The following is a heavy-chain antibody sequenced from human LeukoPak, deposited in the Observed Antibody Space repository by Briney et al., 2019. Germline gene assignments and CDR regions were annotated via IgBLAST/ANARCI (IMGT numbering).Heavy chain of an antibody. D-gene: IGHD6-13*01. CDR1: GGTFSSYA. V-gene: IGHV1-69*13. Sequence: ASVKVSCKASGGTFSSYAISWVRQAPGQGLEWMGGIIPIFGTANYAQKFQGRVTITADESTSTAYMELGSLRSEDTAVYYCARVRVGAAGSNFDYWGQGTLVTVSS. CDR3: ARVRVGAAGSNFDY. J-gene: IGHJ4*02. CDR2: IIPIFGTA.